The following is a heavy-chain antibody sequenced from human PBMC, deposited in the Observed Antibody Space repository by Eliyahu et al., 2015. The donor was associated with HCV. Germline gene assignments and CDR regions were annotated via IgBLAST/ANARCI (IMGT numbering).Heavy chain of an antibody. D-gene: IGHD3-10*01. CDR2: IYYSGRI. CDR1: GASIITTTLY. CDR3: ASIKLELSGTFDI. V-gene: IGHV4-39*01. Sequence: ESGPGLVSPSETLSLTCTVSGASIITTTLYWGWIRQPPGKGLEWVGTIYYSGRIYHNPSLKSRVTISVDTSKNQFSLRLNSVTAADTAVYYCASIKLELSGTFDIWGQGTMVTVSS. J-gene: IGHJ3*02.